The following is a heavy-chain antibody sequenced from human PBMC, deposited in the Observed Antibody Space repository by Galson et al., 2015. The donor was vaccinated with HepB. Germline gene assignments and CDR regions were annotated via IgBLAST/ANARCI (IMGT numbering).Heavy chain of an antibody. Sequence: TLSLTCTVSGDSMNSDDYSWAWIRQPPGKGLEYIADIYNSGAAYYNPSLKSRVTLSVDTSKNQFSLRLNSVTAADTAVYYCAKTGRYVRPGFDPWGQGTPVTVSS. CDR3: AKTGRYVRPGFDP. J-gene: IGHJ5*02. D-gene: IGHD3-16*01. V-gene: IGHV4-39*07. CDR2: IYNSGAA. CDR1: GDSMNSDDYS.